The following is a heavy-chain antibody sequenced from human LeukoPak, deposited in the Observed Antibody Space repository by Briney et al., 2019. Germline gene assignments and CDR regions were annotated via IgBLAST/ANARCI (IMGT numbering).Heavy chain of an antibody. CDR3: TKDYGSGAYLDY. J-gene: IGHJ4*02. CDR1: GFTFSSYW. CDR2: IDTDGSRT. D-gene: IGHD3-10*01. V-gene: IGHV3-74*01. Sequence: GGSLRLSCAASGFTFSSYWMHWVRQAPGQGLLWVSRIDTDGSRTGYADSVKGRFTISRDNAKNTLYLQMNNLRAEVTAVYYCTKDYGSGAYLDYWGQGTLVTVSS.